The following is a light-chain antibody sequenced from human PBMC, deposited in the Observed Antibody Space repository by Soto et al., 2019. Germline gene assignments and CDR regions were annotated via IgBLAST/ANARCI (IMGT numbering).Light chain of an antibody. CDR1: SGHSNYA. J-gene: IGLJ7*01. CDR2: VNSGGSH. Sequence: QSVLTQSPSASASLGASVKLTCTLSSGHSNYAIAWHQQQPEKGPRYLMKVNSGGSHIKGDGIPDRFSGSSSGAERYLCISSLQSEDEADYYCQTWGTGSAIVVFGGGTQLTVL. CDR3: QTWGTGSAIVV. V-gene: IGLV4-69*01.